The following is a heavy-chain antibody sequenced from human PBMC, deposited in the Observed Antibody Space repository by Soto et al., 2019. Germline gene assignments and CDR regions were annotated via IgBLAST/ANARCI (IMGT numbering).Heavy chain of an antibody. Sequence: ASVKGSCKASGYTFTSYAIHWVRQSPGQRLEWMGWINAAKGNTKYSQKFQGRVTITRDTSASTAYMELSSLKSEDTAVYYCARLPGAAGGYWGQGTLVTVSS. D-gene: IGHD6-25*01. CDR2: INAAKGNT. V-gene: IGHV1-3*01. CDR1: GYTFTSYA. CDR3: ARLPGAAGGY. J-gene: IGHJ4*02.